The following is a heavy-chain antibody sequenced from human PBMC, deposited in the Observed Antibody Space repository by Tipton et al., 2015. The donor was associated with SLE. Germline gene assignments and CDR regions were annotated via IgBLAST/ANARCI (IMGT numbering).Heavy chain of an antibody. CDR1: GDTISDHY. V-gene: IGHV4-59*11. D-gene: IGHD6-13*01. Sequence: TLSLTCTVSGDTISDHYWSWIRQPPGKGLEWIGYISYSGSTNYSPSLKSRVTISLDTSKTQFSLKLSSVTAADTAVYYCARSAGYGSNWAHFDYWGQGTLVTVSS. CDR2: ISYSGST. CDR3: ARSAGYGSNWAHFDY. J-gene: IGHJ4*02.